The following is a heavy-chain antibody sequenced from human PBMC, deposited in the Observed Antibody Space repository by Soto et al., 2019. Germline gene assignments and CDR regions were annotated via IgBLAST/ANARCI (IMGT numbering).Heavy chain of an antibody. J-gene: IGHJ2*01. CDR3: ARGLVVVSATYWYFDL. CDR2: MNPNSGKA. D-gene: IGHD2-15*01. Sequence: QVQLVQSGAEVKKPGASVKVSCKASGYTFTSYDINWVRQAAGQGLEWIGWMNPNSGKAVYAQKIQGRVTMAGNTSISTAYMELSSLRSDDTAVYFCARGLVVVSATYWYFDLWGRGTLVTVSS. V-gene: IGHV1-8*01. CDR1: GYTFTSYD.